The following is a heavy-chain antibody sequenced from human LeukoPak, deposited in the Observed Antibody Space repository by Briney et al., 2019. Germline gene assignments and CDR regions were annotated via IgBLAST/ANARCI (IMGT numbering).Heavy chain of an antibody. Sequence: GASVKVSCKASGYTFTSYGISWVRQAPGQGLEWMGWISAYNGNTNYAQKLQGRVTMTTDTSTSTAYMELRSPRSDDTAVYYCARVGYYDFWSGRLDYFDYWGQGTLVTVSS. D-gene: IGHD3-3*01. J-gene: IGHJ4*02. V-gene: IGHV1-18*01. CDR2: ISAYNGNT. CDR1: GYTFTSYG. CDR3: ARVGYYDFWSGRLDYFDY.